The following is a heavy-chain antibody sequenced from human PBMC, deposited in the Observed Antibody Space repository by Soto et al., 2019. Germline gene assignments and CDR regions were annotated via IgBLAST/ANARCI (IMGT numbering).Heavy chain of an antibody. CDR3: ARDLGYYESSGYFDY. Sequence: GGSLRLSCASSGFTFSDYYMSWIRQAPGKGLEWVSYIGSSDNIIYYADSVKGRFTISRDNAKNSPYLQMNSLRAEDTAVYYCARDLGYYESSGYFDYWGQGTLVTVSS. J-gene: IGHJ4*02. V-gene: IGHV3-11*01. CDR1: GFTFSDYY. D-gene: IGHD3-22*01. CDR2: IGSSDNII.